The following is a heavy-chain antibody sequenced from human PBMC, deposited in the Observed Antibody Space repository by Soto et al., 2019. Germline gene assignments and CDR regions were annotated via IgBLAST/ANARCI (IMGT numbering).Heavy chain of an antibody. CDR1: GYTFTSYY. CDR2: INPSGSI. D-gene: IGHD2-15*01. Sequence: GASAKVSCKASGYTFTSYYMHWVRQAPGQGLEWMGIINPSGSIGYADSVKGRFTISRDNAKNSLYLQMNSLRAEDTALYYCAKARNLGYCSGGSCYFDYWGQGTLVTVSS. J-gene: IGHJ4*02. CDR3: AKARNLGYCSGGSCYFDY. V-gene: IGHV1-46*04.